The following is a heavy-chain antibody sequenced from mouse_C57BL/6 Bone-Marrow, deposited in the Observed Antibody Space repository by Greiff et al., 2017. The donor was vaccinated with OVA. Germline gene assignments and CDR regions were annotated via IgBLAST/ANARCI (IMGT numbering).Heavy chain of an antibody. J-gene: IGHJ3*01. V-gene: IGHV1-15*01. Sequence: VQLQESGAELVRPGASVTLSCKASGYTFTDYEMPWVKQTPVHGLEWIGAIDPETGGTAYNQKFKGKAILTADKSSSTAYMELRSLTSEDSAVYYCTRGFYWGQGTLVTVSA. CDR3: TRGFY. CDR1: GYTFTDYE. CDR2: IDPETGGT.